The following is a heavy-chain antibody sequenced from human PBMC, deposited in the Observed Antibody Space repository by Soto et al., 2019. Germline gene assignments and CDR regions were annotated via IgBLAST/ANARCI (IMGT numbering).Heavy chain of an antibody. Sequence: EVQLLESGGGLVQPGGSLRLSCAASGFTFSSYAMSWVRQAPGKGLEWVSVISGSGDSTYYADSVRGRFTISSDNSKNTLYLQMNSLRAEDTAVYYCAKDRDGAAAGPTNFYGMDVWGQGTTVTVSS. J-gene: IGHJ6*02. CDR1: GFTFSSYA. D-gene: IGHD6-13*01. V-gene: IGHV3-23*01. CDR2: ISGSGDST. CDR3: AKDRDGAAAGPTNFYGMDV.